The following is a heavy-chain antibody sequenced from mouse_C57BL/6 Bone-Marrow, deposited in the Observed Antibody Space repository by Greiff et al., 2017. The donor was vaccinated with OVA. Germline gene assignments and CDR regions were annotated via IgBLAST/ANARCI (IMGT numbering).Heavy chain of an antibody. Sequence: QLQQSGAELARPGASVKMSCKASGYTFTSYTMHWVKQRPGQGLEWIGYINPSSGYTKYNQKFKDKATLTADKSSSTAYMQLSSLTSEDSAVYYCARSYYGSSYWYFDVWGTGTTVTVSS. D-gene: IGHD1-1*01. CDR1: GYTFTSYT. V-gene: IGHV1-4*01. CDR2: INPSSGYT. J-gene: IGHJ1*03. CDR3: ARSYYGSSYWYFDV.